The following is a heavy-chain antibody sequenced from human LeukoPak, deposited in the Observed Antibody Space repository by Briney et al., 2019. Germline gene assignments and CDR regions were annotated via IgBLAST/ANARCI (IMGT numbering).Heavy chain of an antibody. V-gene: IGHV3-7*01. CDR1: GFTFSNYW. CDR3: ARDSLSGSQDY. D-gene: IGHD1-26*01. CDR2: IKTDGSEK. J-gene: IGHJ4*02. Sequence: AGGSLRLSCEGSGFTFSNYWMGWVRQAPGKGLQWVANIKTDGSEKYYVDSVKGRFTISRDNAKNSLYLQMNSLRAEDTAVYYCARDSLSGSQDYWGQGTLVTVSS.